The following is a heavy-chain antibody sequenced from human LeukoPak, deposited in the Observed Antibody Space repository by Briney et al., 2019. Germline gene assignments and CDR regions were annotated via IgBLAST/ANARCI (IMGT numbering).Heavy chain of an antibody. CDR3: ARVPNYGDDVWFDP. CDR2: IYYTGST. J-gene: IGHJ5*02. D-gene: IGHD4-17*01. CDR1: GGFISSGGYY. V-gene: IGHV4-31*03. Sequence: PPQTLSLTCTVSGGFISSGGYYWSWIRQHPGKGLEWIAYIYYTGSTYYNPSLKSRVTISVDTSKNQFSLKLRSVTAADTAVYYCARVPNYGDDVWFDPWGQGTLVTVSS.